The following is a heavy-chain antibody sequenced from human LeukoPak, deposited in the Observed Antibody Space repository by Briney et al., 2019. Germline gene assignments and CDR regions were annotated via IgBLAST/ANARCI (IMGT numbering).Heavy chain of an antibody. J-gene: IGHJ4*02. D-gene: IGHD3-16*01. V-gene: IGHV3-74*01. CDR3: TRINYG. CDR1: GFTFSSYW. Sequence: PGGSLRLSCAASGFTFSSYWMHWVRQAPGKGLMWVSRINSDGSTTSYADSVKGRFTISRDNAKNTLYLQMNSLRVEDTAVYYCTRINYGWGQETLVTVSS. CDR2: INSDGSTT.